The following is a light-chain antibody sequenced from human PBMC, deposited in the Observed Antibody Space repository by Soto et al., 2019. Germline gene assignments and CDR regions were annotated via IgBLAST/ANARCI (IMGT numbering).Light chain of an antibody. J-gene: IGKJ2*01. CDR2: DAS. V-gene: IGKV1-5*01. CDR1: QSISNY. CDR3: QEYDSYSST. Sequence: DIQMTQSPSTLSASVGDRVTITCRASQSISNYLAWYQQKPGKAPKVLIYDASSFASGVPLRFSGSGSGTEFTLTISSLQPDDFATYYCQEYDSYSSTFGQGTKLQIK.